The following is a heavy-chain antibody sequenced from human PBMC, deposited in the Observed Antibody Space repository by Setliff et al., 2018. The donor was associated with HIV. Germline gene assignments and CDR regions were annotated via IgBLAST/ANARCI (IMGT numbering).Heavy chain of an antibody. CDR3: ARSRRIQLWLPLNY. CDR1: GGTFSSYA. J-gene: IGHJ4*02. CDR2: IIPILGIA. V-gene: IGHV1-69*10. D-gene: IGHD5-18*01. Sequence: SVKVSCKASGGTFSSYAISWVRQAPGQGLEWMGGIIPILGIASYAQKFQGRVTITADKSTSTAYMELSSLRSEDTAVYYCARSRRIQLWLPLNYWGQGTLVTVSS.